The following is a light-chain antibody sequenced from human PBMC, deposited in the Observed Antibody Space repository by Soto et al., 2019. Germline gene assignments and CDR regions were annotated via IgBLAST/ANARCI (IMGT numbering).Light chain of an antibody. Sequence: EIVMTQSPGTLSLSPGEGATLSCRASQSVSSSYLAWYQQKPGQAPRLLLDGASSSATGIPDRFSGSGSGTDDTLSISRLEHQDFSVYYCQHYGSSPRYTFGQGTKLEIK. CDR1: QSVSSSY. CDR2: GAS. J-gene: IGKJ2*01. V-gene: IGKV3-20*01. CDR3: QHYGSSPRYT.